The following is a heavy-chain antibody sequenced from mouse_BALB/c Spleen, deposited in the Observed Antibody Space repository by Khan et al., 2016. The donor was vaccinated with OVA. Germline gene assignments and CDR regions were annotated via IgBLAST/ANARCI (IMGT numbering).Heavy chain of an antibody. V-gene: IGHV5-17*02. Sequence: EVELVESGGGLVQPGGSRKLSCAASGFTFSSYRMHWVRQAPEKGLEWVAYISGDSSTIYYADTVKGRFTISRDNPKNTLFLQMTSLMSEDTARYYCATSYFYGYYFDYWGPGTTLTVSS. J-gene: IGHJ2*01. CDR2: ISGDSSTI. CDR3: ATSYFYGYYFDY. D-gene: IGHD1-1*01. CDR1: GFTFSSYR.